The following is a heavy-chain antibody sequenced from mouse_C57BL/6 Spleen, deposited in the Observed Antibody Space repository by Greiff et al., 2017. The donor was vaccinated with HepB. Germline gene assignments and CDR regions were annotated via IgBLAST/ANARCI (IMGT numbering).Heavy chain of an antibody. CDR1: GFTFSDYY. CDR3: ARTGKRDAMDY. Sequence: EVQVVESEGGLVQPGSSMKLSCTASGFTFSDYYMAWVRQVPEKGLEWVANINYDGSSTYYLDSLKSRFIISRDNAKNILYLQMSSLKSEDTATYYCARTGKRDAMDYWGQGTSVTVSS. J-gene: IGHJ4*01. CDR2: INYDGSST. D-gene: IGHD4-1*01. V-gene: IGHV5-16*01.